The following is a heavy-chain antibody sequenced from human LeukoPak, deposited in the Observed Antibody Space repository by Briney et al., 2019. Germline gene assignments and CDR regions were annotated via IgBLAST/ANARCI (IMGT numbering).Heavy chain of an antibody. CDR3: ARRGYSYGHSHFDY. J-gene: IGHJ4*02. D-gene: IGHD5-18*01. CDR2: VSPSHTTR. V-gene: IGHV1-18*01. Sequence: ASVEVSCKASGYTFRQYSISWVRQAPGKGFEWMGWVSPSHTTRVYAQEFQGRVTMTTDTSTSTAYMELRILRSDDTAVYYCARRGYSYGHSHFDYWGQGTLVTVSS. CDR1: GYTFRQYS.